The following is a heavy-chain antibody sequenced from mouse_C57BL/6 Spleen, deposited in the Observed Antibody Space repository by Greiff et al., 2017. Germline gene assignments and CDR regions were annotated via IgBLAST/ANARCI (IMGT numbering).Heavy chain of an antibody. CDR2: ISDGGSYT. CDR3: ARNGGAN. J-gene: IGHJ2*01. CDR1: GFTFSSYA. Sequence: EVKVVESGGGLVKPGGSLKLSCAASGFTFSSYAMYWVRQTPEKRLEWVASISDGGSYTYYPDNVKGRFTISRDNAKNNLYLQMSHLKSEDTAMYYCARNGGANWGQGTTLTVSS. V-gene: IGHV5-4*03.